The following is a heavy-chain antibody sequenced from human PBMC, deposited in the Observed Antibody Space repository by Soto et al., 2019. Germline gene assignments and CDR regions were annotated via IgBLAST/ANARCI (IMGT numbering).Heavy chain of an antibody. CDR2: ISYSATT. CDR1: GGSISSSPYN. D-gene: IGHD1-1*01. CDR3: ARHPTGFPNWFDS. Sequence: PSETLSLTCTVSGGSISSSPYNWGWIRQPPKKGLEWIGTISYSATTYYNTSLKSRVTMSVDTPKSQFSLKLSSVTAADTAVYYCARHPTGFPNWFDSWGQGTLVTVSS. J-gene: IGHJ5*01. V-gene: IGHV4-39*01.